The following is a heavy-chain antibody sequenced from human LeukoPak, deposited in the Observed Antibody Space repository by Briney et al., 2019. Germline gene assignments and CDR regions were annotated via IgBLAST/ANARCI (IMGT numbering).Heavy chain of an antibody. V-gene: IGHV1-69*05. D-gene: IGHD2-2*01. J-gene: IGHJ5*02. CDR1: GGTFSSYA. CDR3: ATKGGYCSSTSCHDWFDP. CDR2: IIPIFGTA. Sequence: ASVTVSCKASGGTFSSYAISWVRQAPGQGLEWMGGIIPIFGTANYAQKFRGRVTITTDESTSTAYMELSSLRSEDTAVYYCATKGGYCSSTSCHDWFDPWGQGTLVTVSS.